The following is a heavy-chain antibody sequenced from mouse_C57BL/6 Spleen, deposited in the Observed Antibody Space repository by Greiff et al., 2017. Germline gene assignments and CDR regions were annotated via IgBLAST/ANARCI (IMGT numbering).Heavy chain of an antibody. CDR1: GYTFTDYE. J-gene: IGHJ1*03. V-gene: IGHV1-15*01. Sequence: QVQLKQSGAELVRPGASVTLSCKASGYTFTDYEMHWVKQTPVHGLEWIGAIDPETGGTAYNQKFQGKAILTADKSSSTAYMAIRSLTSEDSAVYYCTITEDYYGGSSYWYFDVWGTGTTVTVSS. D-gene: IGHD1-1*02. CDR2: IDPETGGT. CDR3: TITEDYYGGSSYWYFDV.